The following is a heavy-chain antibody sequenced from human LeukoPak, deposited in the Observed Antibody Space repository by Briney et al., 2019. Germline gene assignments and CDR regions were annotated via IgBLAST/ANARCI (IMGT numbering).Heavy chain of an antibody. V-gene: IGHV4-59*01. CDR1: GGSISSYY. CDR2: IYYSGST. CDR3: ARGGHYCGGDCGYYFDY. Sequence: KSSETLSLTCTVSGGSISSYYWSWIRQPPGKGLEWIGYIYYSGSTNYNPSLKSRVTISVDTPKNQFSLKLSSVTAADTAVYYCARGGHYCGGDCGYYFDYWGQGTLVTVSS. J-gene: IGHJ4*02. D-gene: IGHD2-21*01.